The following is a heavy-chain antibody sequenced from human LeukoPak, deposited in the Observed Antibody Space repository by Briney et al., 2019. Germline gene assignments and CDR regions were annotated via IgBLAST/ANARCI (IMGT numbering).Heavy chain of an antibody. V-gene: IGHV4-38-2*02. CDR2: IYHSGST. CDR3: ARDRRYDFWSGRSKSPLGAFEI. Sequence: SETLSLTCTVSGGSINSYYWGWIRQPPGKGLEWIGSIYHSGSTYYNPSLKSRVSISVDTSKNQFSLKLSSVTAADTAVYYCARDRRYDFWSGRSKSPLGAFEIWGQGTMVTVSS. CDR1: GGSINSYY. J-gene: IGHJ3*02. D-gene: IGHD3-3*01.